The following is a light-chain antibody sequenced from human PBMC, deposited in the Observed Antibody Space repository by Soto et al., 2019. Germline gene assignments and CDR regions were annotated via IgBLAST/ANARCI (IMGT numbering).Light chain of an antibody. Sequence: SYELTQPPSVSVSPGQTASITCSGDKLGDKYACWYQQKPGQSPVLVNYQDSKRPSGIPERFSGSNSGNTATLTISGTQAMDEADYYCQAWDSSTRVFGTGTKLTVL. CDR1: KLGDKY. V-gene: IGLV3-1*01. J-gene: IGLJ1*01. CDR3: QAWDSSTRV. CDR2: QDS.